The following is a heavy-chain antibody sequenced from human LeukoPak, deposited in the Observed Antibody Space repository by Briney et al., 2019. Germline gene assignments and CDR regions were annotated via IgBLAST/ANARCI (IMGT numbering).Heavy chain of an antibody. CDR3: ARRISAMYSSGWYSGMDV. D-gene: IGHD6-19*01. Sequence: SETLSLTCTVSGGSISSSGYYWGWIRQPPGKGLEWIGTIYYSGSTYYNPSLQSRVTISVDTSKNQFSLRLSSVTAADTAVYYCARRISAMYSSGWYSGMDVWGQGTTVTVSS. V-gene: IGHV4-39*01. CDR1: GGSISSSGYY. CDR2: IYYSGST. J-gene: IGHJ6*02.